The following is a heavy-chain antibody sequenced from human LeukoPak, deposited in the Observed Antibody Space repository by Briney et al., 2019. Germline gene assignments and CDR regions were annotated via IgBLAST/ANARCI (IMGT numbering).Heavy chain of an antibody. D-gene: IGHD4/OR15-4a*01. Sequence: SETLSLTCTVSGGAISSSSYYWGWIRQPPGKGLEWIGSIFYSGSTYYNPSLKSRVIISVDTSKNQFSLKLSSVTAADTAVYYCGRHQTMYYGMDVWGQGTTVTVSS. CDR1: GGAISSSSYY. CDR2: IFYSGST. CDR3: GRHQTMYYGMDV. V-gene: IGHV4-39*01. J-gene: IGHJ6*02.